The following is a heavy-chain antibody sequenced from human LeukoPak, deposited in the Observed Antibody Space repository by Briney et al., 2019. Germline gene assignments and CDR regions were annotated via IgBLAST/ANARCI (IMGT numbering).Heavy chain of an antibody. CDR2: INPNSGGT. CDR1: GYSFTGYY. J-gene: IGHJ3*02. Sequence: ASVKLSCKASGYSFTGYYMHWVRHAPGQGLELMGWINPNSGGTNYAQKFQGRVTMTRDTSISTAYMELSRLRSDDTAVYYCARDPYDSSGYYYAPSDAFDIWGQGTMVTVSS. D-gene: IGHD3-22*01. CDR3: ARDPYDSSGYYYAPSDAFDI. V-gene: IGHV1-2*02.